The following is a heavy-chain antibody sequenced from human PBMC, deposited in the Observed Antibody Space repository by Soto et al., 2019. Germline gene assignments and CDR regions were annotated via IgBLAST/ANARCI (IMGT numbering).Heavy chain of an antibody. J-gene: IGHJ4*02. D-gene: IGHD3-3*01. CDR3: ARWSYLDY. V-gene: IGHV3-23*01. Sequence: DVQLWESGGGLVQPGVSLRLSCAASGFSFGSYALSWVRQAPGKGLEWVSTISGSDGKTFYADSVKGRFSISRDTSQSTLYLQMKSLRADDTAMYYCARWSYLDYWGQGTRVTVSS. CDR1: GFSFGSYA. CDR2: ISGSDGKT.